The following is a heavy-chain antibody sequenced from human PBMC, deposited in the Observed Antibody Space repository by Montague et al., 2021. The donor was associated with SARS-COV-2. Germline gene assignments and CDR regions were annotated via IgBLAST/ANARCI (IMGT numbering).Heavy chain of an antibody. J-gene: IGHJ4*02. CDR1: EASNTDAY. CDR2: IYIRGTT. Sequence: SETLSLTCTIFEASNTDAYRERTRLTPGNDSTWFGHIYIRGTTDYNPSLRSRVTIPMDTSRNQFSLKRKSVTTADTAIYYCATDDEPDRPADFDYWGRGILVTGSS. V-gene: IGHV4-59*01. CDR3: ATDDEPDRPADFDY. D-gene: IGHD1-14*01.